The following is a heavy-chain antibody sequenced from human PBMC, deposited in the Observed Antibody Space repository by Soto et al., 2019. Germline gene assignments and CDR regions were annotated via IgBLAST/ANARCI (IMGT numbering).Heavy chain of an antibody. V-gene: IGHV4-30-4*01. J-gene: IGHJ4*02. CDR2: IYYSGST. D-gene: IGHD3-9*01. CDR3: ARGIDILTGYYLFDY. CDR1: GGSISSGDYY. Sequence: QVQLQESGPGLVKPSQTLSLTCTVSGGSISSGDYYWSWIRQPPGKGLEWIGYIYYSGSTYYNPSLKSRVTISVDTSKNQFSLKLSSVTAADTAVYYCARGIDILTGYYLFDYWGQGTLVTVSS.